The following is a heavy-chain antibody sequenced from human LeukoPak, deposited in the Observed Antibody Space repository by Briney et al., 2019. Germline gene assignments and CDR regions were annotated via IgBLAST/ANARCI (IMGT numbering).Heavy chain of an antibody. V-gene: IGHV3-30*18. D-gene: IGHD6-13*01. Sequence: GGSLRLSCAASGFTFSSYGMHWVRQAPGKGLEWVAVISYDGSNKYYADSVKGRFTIFRDNSKNTLYLQMNSLRAEDTAVYYCAKDGGLAAAGPNYWGQGTLVTV. CDR2: ISYDGSNK. CDR1: GFTFSSYG. CDR3: AKDGGLAAAGPNY. J-gene: IGHJ4*02.